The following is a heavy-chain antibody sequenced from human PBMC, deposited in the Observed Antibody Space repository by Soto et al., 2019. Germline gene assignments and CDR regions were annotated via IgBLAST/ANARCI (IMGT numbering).Heavy chain of an antibody. CDR3: ARRPGGGGY. Sequence: EVQLVESGGGLIQPGGSLRLSCAVSGFTVSNNYMSWVRQAPGKGLEGVSVIYSGGYTAYGDSVKGRFTISRDNSKNTILLKMKSRRAADAAVFYWARRPGGGGYWGQGTLVTVSS. CDR1: GFTVSNNY. D-gene: IGHD3-10*01. V-gene: IGHV3-53*01. CDR2: IYSGGYT. J-gene: IGHJ4*02.